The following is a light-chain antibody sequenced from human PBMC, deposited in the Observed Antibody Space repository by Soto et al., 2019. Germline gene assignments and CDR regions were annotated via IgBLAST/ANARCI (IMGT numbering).Light chain of an antibody. V-gene: IGKV3-15*01. Sequence: ETVMTQSPATLSVSPGERATLSCRASQSVSSNLAWLQQKPGQAPRLLIYGASTRATAFPARFSGSGSGTEFTLTISSLQSEDFAVYYCQQYNNWPYTFGQGTKLESK. CDR1: QSVSSN. CDR3: QQYNNWPYT. J-gene: IGKJ2*01. CDR2: GAS.